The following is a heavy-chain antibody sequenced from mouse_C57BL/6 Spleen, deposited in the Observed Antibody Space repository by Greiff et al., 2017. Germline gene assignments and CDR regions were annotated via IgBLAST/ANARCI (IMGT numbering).Heavy chain of an antibody. CDR1: GYTFTSYW. J-gene: IGHJ2*01. V-gene: IGHV1-5*01. D-gene: IGHD1-1*01. CDR3: TTITTVVADYFDY. CDR2: IYPGNSDT. Sequence: VQLQQSGTVLARPGASVKMSCKTSGYTFTSYWMHWVKRRPGQGLEWIGAIYPGNSDTSYNQKFKGKAKLTAVTSASTAYMELSSLTNEDSAVYYCTTITTVVADYFDYWGQGTTLTVSS.